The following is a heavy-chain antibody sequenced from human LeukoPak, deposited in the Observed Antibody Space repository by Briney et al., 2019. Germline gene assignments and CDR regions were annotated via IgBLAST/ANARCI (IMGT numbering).Heavy chain of an antibody. J-gene: IGHJ4*02. V-gene: IGHV3-15*01. CDR1: GFTFSNYA. Sequence: PGGSLRLSCAASGFTFSNYAMTWVRQAPGKGLEWVGRIKTKADGGTTDYAAPVKGRFTIPRDDSKNTLFLQMNSLRTEDTAVYYCTTGRYFDWLLCNYWGQGTLVTVSS. CDR2: IKTKADGGTT. CDR3: TTGRYFDWLLCNY. D-gene: IGHD3-9*01.